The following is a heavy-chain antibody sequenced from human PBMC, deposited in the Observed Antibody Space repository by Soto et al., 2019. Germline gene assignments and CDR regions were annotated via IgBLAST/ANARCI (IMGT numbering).Heavy chain of an antibody. CDR1: GGSISSPSYN. J-gene: IGHJ4*02. D-gene: IGHD2-8*02. CDR2: VFYSGTT. V-gene: IGHV4-39*01. CDR3: TTLASGHFDS. Sequence: QLRESGPGLLKPSETLSLTCNVSGGSISSPSYNWGWVRQPPGKGPEWIGTVFYSGTTPYNPSLRRRLAMSVDTSKSQVSLTLTSVTAADTAVYYCTTLASGHFDSWGQGAQVTVSS.